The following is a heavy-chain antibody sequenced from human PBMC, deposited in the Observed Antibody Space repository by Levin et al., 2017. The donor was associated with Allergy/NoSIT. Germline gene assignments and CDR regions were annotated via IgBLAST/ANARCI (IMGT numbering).Heavy chain of an antibody. D-gene: IGHD3-10*01. J-gene: IGHJ4*02. Sequence: GGSLRLSCAASGFIFSSYSMNWVRQAPGKGLEWVSYISTSSSSIYYADSVKGRFTISRDNANNSLYLQMNSLRDEDTAVYYCATTERVTLDNWGQGTLVTVSS. CDR2: ISTSSSSI. CDR1: GFIFSSYS. CDR3: ATTERVTLDN. V-gene: IGHV3-48*02.